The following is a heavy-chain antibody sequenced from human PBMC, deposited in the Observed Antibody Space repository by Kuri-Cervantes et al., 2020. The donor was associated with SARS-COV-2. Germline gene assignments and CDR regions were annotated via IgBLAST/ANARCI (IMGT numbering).Heavy chain of an antibody. D-gene: IGHD2/OR15-2a*01. CDR3: VKDSRVYYFDY. J-gene: IGHJ4*02. CDR2: ISGSGANT. V-gene: IGHV3-23*01. CDR1: GFTFNSYS. Sequence: ETLSLTCAASGFTFNSYSMNWVRQAPGKGLEWVSGISGSGANTYYADSVKGWFTISRDNSKNTLYLQMNSLRAEDTAVYYCVKDSRVYYFDYWGQGTLVTDSS.